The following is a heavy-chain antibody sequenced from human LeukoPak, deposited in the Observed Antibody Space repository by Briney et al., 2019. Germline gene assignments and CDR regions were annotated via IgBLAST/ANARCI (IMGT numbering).Heavy chain of an antibody. J-gene: IGHJ5*02. D-gene: IGHD1-26*01. CDR2: ISGSGGST. CDR3: AKDRLVGATRGDNWFDP. V-gene: IGHV3-23*01. CDR1: GFTFSSYA. Sequence: GRSLRLSCAASGFTFSSYAMHWVRQAPGKGLEWVSAISGSGGSTYYADSVKGRFTISRDNSKNTLYLQMNSLRAEDTAVYYCAKDRLVGATRGDNWFDPWGQGTLVTVSS.